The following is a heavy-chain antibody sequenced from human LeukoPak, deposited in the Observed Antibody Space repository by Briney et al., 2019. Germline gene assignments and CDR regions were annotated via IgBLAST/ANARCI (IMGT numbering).Heavy chain of an antibody. CDR1: GYTFTGYG. D-gene: IGHD6-6*01. CDR2: ISAYNGNT. CDR3: ARDGLAKYSSSLYRGWFDP. J-gene: IGHJ5*02. V-gene: IGHV1-18*01. Sequence: GASVKVSCKASGYTFTGYGISWVRQAPGQGLEWMGWISAYNGNTNYAQKLQGRVTMTTDTSTSTAYMELRSLRSDDTAVYYCARDGLAKYSSSLYRGWFDPWGQGTLVTVSS.